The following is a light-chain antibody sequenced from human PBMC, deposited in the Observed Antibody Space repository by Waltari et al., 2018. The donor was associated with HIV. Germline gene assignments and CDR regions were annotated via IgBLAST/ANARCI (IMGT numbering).Light chain of an antibody. CDR2: VND. V-gene: IGLV1-44*01. CDR1: RLQIGSNT. CDR3: AAWDDNLSGLV. Sequence: QSMLTQPTAASGAPGQRVTIPCSGHRLQIGSNTMNWYRQIPGEATKLLIYVNDQRPAGVPDRFSGSRSGTSASLAINGLRSEDEADYHCAAWDDNLSGLVFGGGTRLTVL. J-gene: IGLJ2*01.